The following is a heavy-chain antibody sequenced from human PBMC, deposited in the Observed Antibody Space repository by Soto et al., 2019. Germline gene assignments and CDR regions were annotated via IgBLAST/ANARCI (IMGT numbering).Heavy chain of an antibody. D-gene: IGHD4-17*01. CDR2: IYYSGST. CDR1: GGSVNHANYF. J-gene: IGHJ6*02. CDR3: ARDADYGGSRGGMDV. V-gene: IGHV4-31*03. Sequence: QVRLEESGPGLVKPSETLSLICSVSGGSVNHANYFWNWIRHHPEHRLEWIGYIYYSGSTRYNLSFKTRATLSIDKSKYQFSLRLNSVTVADTAVYFCARDADYGGSRGGMDVWGRGTTVTVSS.